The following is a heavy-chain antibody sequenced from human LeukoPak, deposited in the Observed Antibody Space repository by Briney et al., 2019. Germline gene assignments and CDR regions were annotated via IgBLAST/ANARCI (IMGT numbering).Heavy chain of an antibody. D-gene: IGHD4-17*01. Sequence: PGGSLRLSCAASGFTFSSYAMSWVRQPPGKGLEWIGSIYYSGSTYYNPSLKSRVTISVDTSKNQFSLKLSSVTAADTGVYYCARDGETFGDPYSYYGMDVWGQGTTVTVSS. CDR3: ARDGETFGDPYSYYGMDV. J-gene: IGHJ6*02. CDR1: GFTFSSYA. CDR2: IYYSGST. V-gene: IGHV4-39*07.